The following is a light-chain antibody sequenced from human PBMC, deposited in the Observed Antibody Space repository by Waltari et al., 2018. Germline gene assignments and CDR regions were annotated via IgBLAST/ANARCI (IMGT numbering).Light chain of an antibody. CDR1: QSVNNY. V-gene: IGKV3-11*01. CDR2: DAS. J-gene: IGKJ2*03. Sequence: EIVLTQSPATLCLSPGERVTLSCRASQSVNNYLAWYQQKPGQAPRLLIYDASSRATGIPARFSGNGSVTDFTLTISSLEAEDFAVYYCQQRSIRPPAYSFGQGTRLEIK. CDR3: QQRSIRPPAYS.